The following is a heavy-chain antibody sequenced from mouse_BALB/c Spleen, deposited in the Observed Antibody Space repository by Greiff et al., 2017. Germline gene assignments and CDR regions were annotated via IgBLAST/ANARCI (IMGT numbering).Heavy chain of an antibody. V-gene: IGHV1-7*01. CDR3: AQLGRDYAMDY. D-gene: IGHD4-1*02. CDR2: INPSTGYT. Sequence: QVQLQQSGAELAKPGASVKMSCKASGYTFTSYWMHWVKQRPGQGLEWIGYINPSTGYTEYNQKFKDKATLTADKSSSTAYMQLSSLTSEDSAVYYFAQLGRDYAMDYWGQGTSVTVSS. CDR1: GYTFTSYW. J-gene: IGHJ4*01.